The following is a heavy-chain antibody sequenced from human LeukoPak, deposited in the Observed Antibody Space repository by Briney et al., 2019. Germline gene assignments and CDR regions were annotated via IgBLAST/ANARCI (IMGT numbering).Heavy chain of an antibody. CDR2: FDPEDGET. D-gene: IGHD1-26*01. CDR3: ATGPILVGATMHY. J-gene: IGHJ4*02. CDR1: GYTLTELS. Sequence: ASVKVSCKVSGYTLTELSMHWVRQAPGKGLEWMGGFDPEDGETIYAQKFQGRVTMTEDTSTDTAYMELSSLRSEDTAVYYSATGPILVGATMHYWGQGTLVTVSS. V-gene: IGHV1-24*01.